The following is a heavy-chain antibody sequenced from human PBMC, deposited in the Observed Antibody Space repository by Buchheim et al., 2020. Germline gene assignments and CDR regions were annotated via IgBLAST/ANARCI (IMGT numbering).Heavy chain of an antibody. D-gene: IGHD2-2*02. CDR1: GGSISSSRYY. CDR2: IYYSGRT. V-gene: IGHV4-39*01. J-gene: IGHJ4*02. CDR3: ARWVPAAILDY. Sequence: QLQLQESGPGLVKPSETLSLTCTVSGGSISSSRYYWGWIRQPTGKGLEWIGSIYYSGRTYYNSFHKSRVTISVDTSKNQFFLKLISVTAADTAVYDCARWVPAAILDYWGQGTL.